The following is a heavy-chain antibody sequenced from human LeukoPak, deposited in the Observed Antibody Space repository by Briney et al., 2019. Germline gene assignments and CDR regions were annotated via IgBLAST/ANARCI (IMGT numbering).Heavy chain of an antibody. J-gene: IGHJ4*02. D-gene: IGHD1-26*01. V-gene: IGHV3-74*01. CDR3: VADSGGRSGGDY. Sequence: GESLRLSCSGSGFSFSSFWMHWIRQVPGKGLEWVSRIRTDGTVTTYADSVKGRFTISRDNSKKTMYLQMNSLRPDDTAIYYCVADSGGRSGGDYWGQGAPVTLSS. CDR1: GFSFSSFW. CDR2: IRTDGTVT.